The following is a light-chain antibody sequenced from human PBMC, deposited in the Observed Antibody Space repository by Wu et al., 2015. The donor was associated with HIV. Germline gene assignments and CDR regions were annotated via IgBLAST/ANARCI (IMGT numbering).Light chain of an antibody. J-gene: IGKJ2*01. CDR2: GAS. V-gene: IGKV3-20*01. CDR1: QSVSSSY. CDR3: QQYGSSPYN. Sequence: EIVLTQSPGTLSLSPGEGATLSCRASQSVSSSYLAWYQHKPGQAPRLLIYGASIRATGISDRFSGSGSGTDFTLTISTLEPEDFAVYYCQQYGSSPYNFGQGSKLEIK.